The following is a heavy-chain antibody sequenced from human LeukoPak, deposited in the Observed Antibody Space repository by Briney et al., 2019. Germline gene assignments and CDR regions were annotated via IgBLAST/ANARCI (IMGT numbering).Heavy chain of an antibody. D-gene: IGHD4-17*01. CDR3: AKDRDDYGNDC. CDR1: GFTFSSYG. Sequence: GGSLRLSCAASGFTFSSYGMHWVRQAPGKGLEWVAVIWYDGSNKYYADSVKGRFTISRDNSKNTLWLEMNNLRTDDTAVYYCAKDRDDYGNDCWGQGVLVTVSS. CDR2: IWYDGSNK. J-gene: IGHJ4*02. V-gene: IGHV3-33*03.